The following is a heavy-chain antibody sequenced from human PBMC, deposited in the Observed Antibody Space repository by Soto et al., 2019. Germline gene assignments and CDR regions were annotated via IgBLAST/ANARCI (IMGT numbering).Heavy chain of an antibody. CDR2: TSSAGRNK. V-gene: IGHV3-30*18. Sequence: QVQLVESGGGVVQPGRSLRLSCIGSGFTFSNYGIHWVRQDPDKGLEWVAVTSSAGRNKYYADYVKGRVTISRDNSKNTLYLQMNGLRPEDTAVYYCAKESVYNPNWFDPWGQGTLVTVAS. J-gene: IGHJ5*02. CDR1: GFTFSNYG. D-gene: IGHD3-3*01. CDR3: AKESVYNPNWFDP.